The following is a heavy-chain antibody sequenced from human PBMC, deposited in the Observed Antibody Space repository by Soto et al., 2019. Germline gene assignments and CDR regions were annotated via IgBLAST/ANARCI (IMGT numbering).Heavy chain of an antibody. CDR1: GFTFSSYA. D-gene: IGHD3-22*01. CDR2: VSHDGRNT. CDR3: GRIYKSRGYYFRSVEY. J-gene: IGHJ4*02. V-gene: IGHV3-30*03. Sequence: GGSLRLSCAASGFTFSSYAMHWVRQAPGKGLEWVAVVSHDGRNTHYADSVKGRFTISRDNSKNTLYLEMNSLRAEDTAVYYCGRIYKSRGYYFRSVEYWGQEPLVPVPS.